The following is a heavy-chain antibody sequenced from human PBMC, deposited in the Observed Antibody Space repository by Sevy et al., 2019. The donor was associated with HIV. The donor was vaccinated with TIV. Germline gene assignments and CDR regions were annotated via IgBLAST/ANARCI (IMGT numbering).Heavy chain of an antibody. V-gene: IGHV3-23*01. CDR2: LIGGGSPT. J-gene: IGHJ6*02. CDR1: GFPFSNFA. D-gene: IGHD2-8*02. CDR3: AKRRVQSGLSGGGANYGMDV. Sequence: GGSLRLSCAASGFPFSNFAMSWVRQAPGKGLEWVSTLIGGGSPTYYADPVTGRFIIARENSRNTLYLQMNSLRAEDTAIYYCAKRRVQSGLSGGGANYGMDVCGRGTTVTVSS.